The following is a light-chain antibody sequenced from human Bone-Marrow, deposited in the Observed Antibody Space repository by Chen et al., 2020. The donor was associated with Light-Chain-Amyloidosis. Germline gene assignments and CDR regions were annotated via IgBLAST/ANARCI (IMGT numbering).Light chain of an antibody. CDR1: TGAVTVGYH. V-gene: IGLV7-43*01. CDR3: LLYFGDTHPCV. J-gene: IGLJ3*02. CDR2: STY. Sequence: QTVVTQEPSLSVSPGGTVTLTCASRTGAVTVGYHATWFQQKPGQAPRTLIYSTYNKHSWTPVRLSGYLIGGKAALTLSNVQPEDEADYYCLLYFGDTHPCVFGGVTRLTVL.